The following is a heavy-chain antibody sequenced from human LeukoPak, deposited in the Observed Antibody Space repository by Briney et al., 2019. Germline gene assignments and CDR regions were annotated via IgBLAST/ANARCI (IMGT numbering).Heavy chain of an antibody. CDR3: AKNPDYDVLTGTSFDC. D-gene: IGHD3-9*01. V-gene: IGHV3-23*01. CDR1: GFSFSTYA. CDR2: VSDSGSNT. J-gene: IGHJ4*02. Sequence: GGSLRLSCAASGFSFSTYAMSWVRQAPGKGLEWVSSVSDSGSNTYYAASVKGRFTISRDNSKNTLYLQMNSLKAEDTAVYYCAKNPDYDVLTGTSFDCWGQGALVTVSS.